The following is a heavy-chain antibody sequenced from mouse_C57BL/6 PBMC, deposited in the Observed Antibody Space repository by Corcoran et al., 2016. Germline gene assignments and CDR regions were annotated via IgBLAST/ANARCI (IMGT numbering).Heavy chain of an antibody. D-gene: IGHD4-1*01. J-gene: IGHJ2*01. CDR3: ARWDYFDY. V-gene: IGHV1-66*01. CDR2: IYPGSGNT. Sequence: QVQLQQSGAELARPGASVKISCKASGYSFTSYYIHWVKQRPGQGLEWIGWIYPGSGNTKYNEKFKGKATLTADTSSSTAYMQLSSLTSEDSAVYYCARWDYFDYWGQGTTLTVSS. CDR1: GYSFTSYY.